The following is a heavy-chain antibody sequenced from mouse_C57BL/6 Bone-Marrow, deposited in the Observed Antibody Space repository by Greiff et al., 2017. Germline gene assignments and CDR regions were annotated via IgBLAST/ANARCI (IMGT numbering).Heavy chain of an antibody. Sequence: EVQVVESGPGLVKPSQSLSLSCSVTGYSFTSGYYWNWIRQFPGNKLEWIGYISYDGSNNHNPSLKNRISITRDTSKNQFSLKLNSVTTEDTATYYCAKDDSSPAWYAYWGQGTLVTVSA. J-gene: IGHJ3*01. D-gene: IGHD1-1*01. V-gene: IGHV3-6*01. CDR1: GYSFTSGYY. CDR3: AKDDSSPAWYAY. CDR2: ISYDGSN.